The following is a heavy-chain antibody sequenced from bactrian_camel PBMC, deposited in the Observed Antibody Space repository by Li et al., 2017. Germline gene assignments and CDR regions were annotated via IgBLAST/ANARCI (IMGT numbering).Heavy chain of an antibody. Sequence: HVQLVESGGGSVQPGGSLRLSCDASGYTYSSNCMGWFRQAPGKEREGVAAIDSDGSTSYGDSVKGRFTISQVNAKSTLNLQMKGLKVEDTAMYYCAAKVAVGFDFACSRSEYKNWGQGTQVTVS. CDR2: IDSDGST. J-gene: IGHJ4*01. CDR1: GYTYSSNC. V-gene: IGHV3S53*01. CDR3: AAKVAVGFDFACSRSEYKN. D-gene: IGHD3*01.